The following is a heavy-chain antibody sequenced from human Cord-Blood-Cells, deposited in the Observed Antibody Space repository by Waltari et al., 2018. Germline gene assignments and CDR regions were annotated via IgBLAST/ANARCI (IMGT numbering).Heavy chain of an antibody. J-gene: IGHJ6*02. Sequence: QVQLVESGGGVVQPGRSLTLSCAASGFTFSSHGMHWVRQAPGTGLEWVAVISYDGSNKYYADSVKGRFTISRDNSKNTLYLQMNSLRAEDTAVYYCAGSSWYYYYYGMDVWGQGTTVTVSS. CDR3: AGSSWYYYYYGMDV. V-gene: IGHV3-30*03. CDR1: GFTFSSHG. CDR2: ISYDGSNK. D-gene: IGHD6-13*01.